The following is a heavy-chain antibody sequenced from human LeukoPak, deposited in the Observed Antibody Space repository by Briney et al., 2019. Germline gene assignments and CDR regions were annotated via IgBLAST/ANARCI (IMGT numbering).Heavy chain of an antibody. V-gene: IGHV1-2*02. D-gene: IGHD3-22*01. CDR3: ARAYYHDSSDYYFPLDY. CDR2: INPNSGDT. J-gene: IGHJ4*02. Sequence: GASVKVSCKASRYTFTGYYMHWVRQAPGQGLEWMGWINPNSGDTDYAQKFQGRVTMTRDTSTSTVYMELSSLRSEDTAVYYCARAYYHDSSDYYFPLDYWGQGTLVTVSS. CDR1: RYTFTGYY.